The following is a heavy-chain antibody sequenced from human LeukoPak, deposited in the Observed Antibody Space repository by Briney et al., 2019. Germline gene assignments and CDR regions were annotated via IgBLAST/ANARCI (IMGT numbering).Heavy chain of an antibody. V-gene: IGHV3-23*01. CDR2: ISGSGSST. Sequence: GGSLRLSCAASGFTFSSYAMSWVRQAPGKGLEWVSAISGSGSSTYYADSVKGRFTISRDNSKNTLYLQMNSLRAEDTAVYYCAKDLRSGGSCYSHWGRGTLVTVSS. J-gene: IGHJ4*02. CDR3: AKDLRSGGSCYSH. D-gene: IGHD2-15*01. CDR1: GFTFSSYA.